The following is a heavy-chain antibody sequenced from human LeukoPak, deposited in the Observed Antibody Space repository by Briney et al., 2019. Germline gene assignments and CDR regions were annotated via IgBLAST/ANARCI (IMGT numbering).Heavy chain of an antibody. Sequence: ASVNVSCKASGYTFTSYYMHWVRQAPGQGLEWMGIINPSGGSTSYAQKFQGRVTMTRDTSTSTVYMELSSLRSEDTAVYYCARDWIAVAGFDPWGQETLVTVSS. CDR3: ARDWIAVAGFDP. CDR2: INPSGGST. CDR1: GYTFTSYY. D-gene: IGHD6-19*01. V-gene: IGHV1-46*01. J-gene: IGHJ5*02.